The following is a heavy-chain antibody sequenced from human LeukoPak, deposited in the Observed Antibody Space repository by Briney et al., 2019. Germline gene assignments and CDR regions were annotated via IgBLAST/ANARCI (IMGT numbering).Heavy chain of an antibody. CDR2: IRPDGSEK. CDR3: ARDNWDSFDY. CDR1: GLTFSSYW. J-gene: IGHJ4*02. V-gene: IGHV3-7*01. D-gene: IGHD7-27*01. Sequence: GGSLRLSCVDSGLTFSSYWMSWVRQAPGKGLEWVANIRPDGSEKYYVDSVKGRFTISRDNAKNSLYLQMNSLRAEDTAVYYCARDNWDSFDYWGQGTLVTVSS.